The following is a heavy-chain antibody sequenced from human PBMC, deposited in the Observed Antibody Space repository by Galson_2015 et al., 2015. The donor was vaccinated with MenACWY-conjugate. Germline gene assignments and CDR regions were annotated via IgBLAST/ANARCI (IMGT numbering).Heavy chain of an antibody. Sequence: SLRLSCAASGFTFSRYGMHWVRQAPGKGLEWVSIIGTTSAYKYYGESVKGRFTISRDNSKNTLYLQLNSLRGDDTAVYYCAKTDYGGNPLIFDFWGQGTLVTVSS. CDR2: IGTTSAYK. CDR1: GFTFSRYG. V-gene: IGHV3-33*08. CDR3: AKTDYGGNPLIFDF. J-gene: IGHJ4*02. D-gene: IGHD4-23*01.